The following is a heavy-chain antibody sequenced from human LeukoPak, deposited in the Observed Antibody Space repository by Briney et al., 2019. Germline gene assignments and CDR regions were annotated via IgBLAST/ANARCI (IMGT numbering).Heavy chain of an antibody. CDR2: INPNSGGT. CDR3: ARDYGVGATGIDY. Sequence: ASVKVSCKASGYTFTGYYMHWVRQAPGQGLEWMGWINPNSGGTNYAQKFQGRVTMTRDTSISTAYMELSRLRSDDTAVYYCARDYGVGATGIDYWGQGILVTVSS. D-gene: IGHD1-26*01. CDR1: GYTFTGYY. J-gene: IGHJ4*02. V-gene: IGHV1-2*02.